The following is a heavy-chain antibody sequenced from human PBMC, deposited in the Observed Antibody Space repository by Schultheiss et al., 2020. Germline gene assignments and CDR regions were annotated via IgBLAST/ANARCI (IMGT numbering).Heavy chain of an antibody. CDR2: ISYDGTNK. CDR3: AVVRGIF. D-gene: IGHD3-10*01. CDR1: RFTFSAFA. J-gene: IGHJ4*02. Sequence: GGSLRLSCAASRFTFSAFAMHWVRQAPGKGLECVAIISYDGTNKYYADSVKGRFTISRDNAKNSLYLQMNSLRAEDTAVYYCAVVRGIFGGQGTLVTVSS. V-gene: IGHV3-30-3*01.